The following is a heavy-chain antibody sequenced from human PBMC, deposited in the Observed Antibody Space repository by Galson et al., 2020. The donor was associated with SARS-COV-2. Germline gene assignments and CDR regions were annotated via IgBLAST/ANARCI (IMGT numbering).Heavy chain of an antibody. J-gene: IGHJ5*02. CDR3: ARWKMTTVVYGFDP. CDR1: GGSISSYY. Sequence: SETLSLTCTVSGGSISSYYWSWIRQPPGKGLEWIGYIYYSGSTNYNPSLKSRVTISVDTSKNQFSLKLSSVTAADTAVYYCARWKMTTVVYGFDPWGQGTLVTVSS. CDR2: IYYSGST. D-gene: IGHD4-4*01. V-gene: IGHV4-59*01.